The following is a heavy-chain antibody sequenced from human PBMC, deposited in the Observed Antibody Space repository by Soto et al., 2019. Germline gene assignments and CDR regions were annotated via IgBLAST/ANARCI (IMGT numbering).Heavy chain of an antibody. CDR1: GESFSGHI. CDR3: ARGLITGSHYSGGWYYFDS. CDR2: INHSGSA. J-gene: IGHJ4*02. D-gene: IGHD6-19*01. V-gene: IGHV4-34*01. Sequence: SETLSLTCAVYGESFSGHIWTWIRQTPWKGLQWIGQINHSGSASYNPSLKSRVTISVHTSNSQFSLELSSVTAADTAVYYCARGLITGSHYSGGWYYFDSWGQGTQVTVYS.